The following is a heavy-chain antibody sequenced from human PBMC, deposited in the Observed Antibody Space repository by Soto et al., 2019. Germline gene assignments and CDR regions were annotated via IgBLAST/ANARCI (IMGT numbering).Heavy chain of an antibody. D-gene: IGHD3-9*01. CDR3: VSTINGYFEY. Sequence: GESLKISCKGSGHSFVTHWIGWVRQMPGKGLEWMGIIYPGDSETKYNPSFQGQVTISADKSISTAYLQWSSLKASDTALYYCVSTINGYFEYWGQGTPVTVSS. CDR2: IYPGDSET. J-gene: IGHJ4*02. CDR1: GHSFVTHW. V-gene: IGHV5-51*01.